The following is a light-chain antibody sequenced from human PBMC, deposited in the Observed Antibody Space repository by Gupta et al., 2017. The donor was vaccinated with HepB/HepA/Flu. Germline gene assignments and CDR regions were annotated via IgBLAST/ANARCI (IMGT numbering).Light chain of an antibody. J-gene: IGKJ1*01. CDR2: GAS. Sequence: EIVMTQSPPTLSVSPGERATPSCRARQSVSSNLAWYQQKPGQAPRLLIYGASTRATGIPARFSGSGSGTEFTLTISSLQSEDFAVYYCQQYNNWPALTFGQGTKVEIK. V-gene: IGKV3-15*01. CDR1: QSVSSN. CDR3: QQYNNWPALT.